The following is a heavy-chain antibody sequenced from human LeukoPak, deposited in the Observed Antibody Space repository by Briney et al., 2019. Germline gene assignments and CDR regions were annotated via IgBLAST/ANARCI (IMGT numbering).Heavy chain of an antibody. CDR2: ISAYNGNT. CDR3: ARDRASHYFDS. J-gene: IGHJ4*02. CDR1: GDTFTSYG. D-gene: IGHD1-26*01. V-gene: IGHV1-18*01. Sequence: GASVKVSCKASGDTFTSYGISWVRQAPGQGLEWMGWISAYNGNTNYAQKLQGRVTMTTDTSTSTAYMEVRSLRSGDTAVYYCARDRASHYFDSWGQGTLVTVSS.